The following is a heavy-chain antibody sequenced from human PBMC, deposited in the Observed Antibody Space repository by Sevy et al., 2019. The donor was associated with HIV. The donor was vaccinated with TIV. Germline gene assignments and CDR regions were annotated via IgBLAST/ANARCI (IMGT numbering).Heavy chain of an antibody. V-gene: IGHV3-74*01. D-gene: IGHD1-26*01. J-gene: IGHJ5*02. Sequence: GGSLRLSCAASGFTFSSYWMHWVRQAPEKGLVWVSRIKTDGSDTSYADSVKGRFTISRDNTKNTLYLQMNSLRAEDTAVYYCARRPTDQSGSYWFDPWGQGTLVTVSS. CDR3: ARRPTDQSGSYWFDP. CDR2: IKTDGSDT. CDR1: GFTFSSYW.